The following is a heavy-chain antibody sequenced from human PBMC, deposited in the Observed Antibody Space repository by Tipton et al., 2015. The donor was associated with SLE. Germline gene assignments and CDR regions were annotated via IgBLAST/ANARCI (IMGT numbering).Heavy chain of an antibody. V-gene: IGHV4-59*08. CDR2: IYYSGST. J-gene: IGHJ4*02. CDR3: ARVTYYCDSSGWFFDY. CDR1: GGSISSYY. Sequence: TLSLTCTVSGGSISSYYWSWIRQPPGKGLEWIGYIYYSGSTNYNPSLKSRVTISVDTSKNQFSLKLSSVTAADTAVYYCARVTYYCDSSGWFFDYWGQGTLVTVSS. D-gene: IGHD3-22*01.